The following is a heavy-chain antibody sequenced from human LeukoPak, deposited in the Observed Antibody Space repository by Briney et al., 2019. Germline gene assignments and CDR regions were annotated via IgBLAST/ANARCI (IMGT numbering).Heavy chain of an antibody. J-gene: IGHJ4*02. CDR2: LSYDGSNE. V-gene: IGHV3-30*03. Sequence: GGSLRLSCAASGFPFSSYGMHWVRQAPGKGLEWVAVLSYDGSNEYYADSVKGRFTISRDNSKNTLYLQMNSLRVEDTAVYYCAGSWFYRDYFEYWGQGTLVTVSS. CDR1: GFPFSSYG. D-gene: IGHD3-10*01. CDR3: AGSWFYRDYFEY.